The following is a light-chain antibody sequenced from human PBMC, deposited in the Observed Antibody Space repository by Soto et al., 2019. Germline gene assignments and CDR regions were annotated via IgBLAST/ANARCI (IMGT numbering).Light chain of an antibody. CDR3: SAYTARSTLV. J-gene: IGLJ3*02. CDR1: STDFVSYNR. Sequence: QSALTQPPSVSGSPGQSVPISCTGTSTDFVSYNRVSWYQQPPGTAPKLIIYEASNRPSGISSRFSGSRSGNTASLTISGLQSEDEGDYYCSAYTARSTLVFGGGTQLTVL. CDR2: EAS. V-gene: IGLV2-18*02.